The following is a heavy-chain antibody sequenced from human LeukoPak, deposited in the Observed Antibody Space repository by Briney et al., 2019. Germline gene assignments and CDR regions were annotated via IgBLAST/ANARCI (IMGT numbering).Heavy chain of an antibody. J-gene: IGHJ6*02. Sequence: GGSLRLSCAASGFALSSHWMTWVRQAPGRGPEWVANVNRDGSETYYLDSVKGRFTTSKDNAKNSLYLQMNSLRAEDTALYHCARNNGIDVWGQGTTVIVSS. CDR2: VNRDGSET. CDR1: GFALSSHW. V-gene: IGHV3-7*03. CDR3: ARNNGIDV.